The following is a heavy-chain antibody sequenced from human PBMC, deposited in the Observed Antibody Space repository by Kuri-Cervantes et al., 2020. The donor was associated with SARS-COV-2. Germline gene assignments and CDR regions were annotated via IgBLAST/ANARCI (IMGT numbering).Heavy chain of an antibody. Sequence: ESLEISCTVSGYSISSGYYWGWIRQPPGKGLEWIGSIYHSGSTYYNPSLKSRVTISVDTSKNQFSLKLSSVTAADTAVHYCARHRMADAFDIWGQGTMVTVSS. V-gene: IGHV4-38-2*02. D-gene: IGHD2-8*01. CDR3: ARHRMADAFDI. CDR1: GYSISSGYY. J-gene: IGHJ3*02. CDR2: IYHSGST.